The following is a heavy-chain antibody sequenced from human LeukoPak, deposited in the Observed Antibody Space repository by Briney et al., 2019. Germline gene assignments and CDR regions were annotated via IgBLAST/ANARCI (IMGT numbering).Heavy chain of an antibody. J-gene: IGHJ4*02. Sequence: GGSLRLSCAASGFTVSSNYMSWVRQAPGKGLEWVSVIYSGGSTYYADSVKGRFTISRDNSKNTLYLQMNSLRAEDTAVYYCARAWYSWGYYFDYWGQGTLVTVSS. D-gene: IGHD1-26*01. V-gene: IGHV3-66*01. CDR1: GFTVSSNY. CDR2: IYSGGST. CDR3: ARAWYSWGYYFDY.